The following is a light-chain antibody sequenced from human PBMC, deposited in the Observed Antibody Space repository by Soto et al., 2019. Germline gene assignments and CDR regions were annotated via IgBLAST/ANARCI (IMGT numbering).Light chain of an antibody. CDR2: EVS. CDR1: SSDVGGYNY. CDR3: SSYAGSNNLV. J-gene: IGLJ2*01. V-gene: IGLV2-8*01. Sequence: QSALTQPPSASGSPGQSVTISCTGTSSDVGGYNYVSWYQQHPGKAPKLMIYEVSKRPSGVPDRFSGSKSGNTASLTVSGLQSEDEADYYSSSYAGSNNLVFGGGTKLPV.